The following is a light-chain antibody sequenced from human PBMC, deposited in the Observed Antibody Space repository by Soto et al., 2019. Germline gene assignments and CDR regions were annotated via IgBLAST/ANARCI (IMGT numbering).Light chain of an antibody. CDR3: CSYAGNNILV. Sequence: QSALTQPRSVSGSPGQSLTISCTGASRDVGSYNYVSWYQQYPGKAPKVLIYDVNQRPSGVPDRFSGSKSGNTASLSISGLQAADEADYYCCSYAGNNILVFGGGTKLTVL. V-gene: IGLV2-11*01. CDR1: SRDVGSYNY. J-gene: IGLJ2*01. CDR2: DVN.